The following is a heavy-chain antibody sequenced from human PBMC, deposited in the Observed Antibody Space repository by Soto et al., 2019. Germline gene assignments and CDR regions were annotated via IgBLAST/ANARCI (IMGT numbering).Heavy chain of an antibody. Sequence: ASVKVSCKASGYTFTGYYMHWVRQAPGQGLEWMGWINPNSGGTNYAQKFQGWVTMTRDTSISTAYMELSRLRSDDTAVYYCARAFCSSTSRYRMYAFDIWGQGTMVTVSS. CDR3: ARAFCSSTSRYRMYAFDI. V-gene: IGHV1-2*04. CDR1: GYTFTGYY. CDR2: INPNSGGT. D-gene: IGHD2-2*02. J-gene: IGHJ3*02.